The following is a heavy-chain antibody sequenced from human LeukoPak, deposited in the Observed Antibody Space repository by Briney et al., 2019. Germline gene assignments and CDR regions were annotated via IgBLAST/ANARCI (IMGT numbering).Heavy chain of an antibody. D-gene: IGHD3-10*01. CDR2: INPSGSST. J-gene: IGHJ4*02. Sequence: ASVKVSRKASGYTFTSYYMHWVRQAPGQGLEWMGIINPSGSSTSYAQKFQGRVTMTRDTSTSTVYMELSSLRSEDTAVYYCARKLHYYGSGSALDNWGQGTLVTVSS. CDR3: ARKLHYYGSGSALDN. CDR1: GYTFTSYY. V-gene: IGHV1-46*01.